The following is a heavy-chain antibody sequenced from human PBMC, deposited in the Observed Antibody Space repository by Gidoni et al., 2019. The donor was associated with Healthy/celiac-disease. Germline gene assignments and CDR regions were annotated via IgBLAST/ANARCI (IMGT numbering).Heavy chain of an antibody. CDR3: AKEINWNYYDY. CDR1: GFTFSSYG. Sequence: QVQLVESGGGVVQPGRSLRLSCAASGFTFSSYGMHWVRQAPGKGLEWVAVISYDGSNKYYADSVKGRFTISRDNSKNTLYLQMNSLRAEDTAVYYCAKEINWNYYDYWGQGTLVTVSS. CDR2: ISYDGSNK. J-gene: IGHJ4*02. V-gene: IGHV3-30*18. D-gene: IGHD1-20*01.